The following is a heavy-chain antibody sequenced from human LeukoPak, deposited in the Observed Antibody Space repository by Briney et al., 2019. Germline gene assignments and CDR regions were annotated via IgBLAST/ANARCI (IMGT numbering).Heavy chain of an antibody. Sequence: PGGSLRLSCAASGFTFSSYAMHWVRQAPGKGREYVSAISSNGGSTYYANSVKGRFTISRDNSKNTLYLQMGSLRAEDMAVYYCVRIAVAGTGDYWGQGTLVTV. CDR3: VRIAVAGTGDY. J-gene: IGHJ4*02. D-gene: IGHD6-19*01. V-gene: IGHV3-64*01. CDR2: ISSNGGST. CDR1: GFTFSSYA.